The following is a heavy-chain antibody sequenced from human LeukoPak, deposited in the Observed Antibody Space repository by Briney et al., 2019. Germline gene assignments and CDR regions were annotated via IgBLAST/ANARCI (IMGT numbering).Heavy chain of an antibody. D-gene: IGHD3-22*01. CDR1: GFNFSSYS. Sequence: GGSLRLSCAASGFNFSSYSMNWVRQAPGKGLEWVSSISSSSSFRYYADSVKGRFTISRDDAKNSLYLQMNSLRAEDTAVYYCARESSGYFYWGQGTLVTVSS. J-gene: IGHJ4*02. V-gene: IGHV3-21*01. CDR2: ISSSSSFR. CDR3: ARESSGYFY.